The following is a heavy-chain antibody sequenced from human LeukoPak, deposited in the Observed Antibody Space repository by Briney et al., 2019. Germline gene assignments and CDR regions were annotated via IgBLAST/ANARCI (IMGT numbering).Heavy chain of an antibody. CDR3: ARTLNYYGSGSYYYYYYMDV. Sequence: GGSLRLSCAASGFTFSSYWMSWVRQAPGKGLEWVANIKQDGSEKYYVDSVKGRFTISRDNAKNSLYLQMNSLRAEDTAVYNCARTLNYYGSGSYYYYYYMDVWGKGTTVTVSS. J-gene: IGHJ6*03. D-gene: IGHD3-10*01. CDR2: IKQDGSEK. V-gene: IGHV3-7*01. CDR1: GFTFSSYW.